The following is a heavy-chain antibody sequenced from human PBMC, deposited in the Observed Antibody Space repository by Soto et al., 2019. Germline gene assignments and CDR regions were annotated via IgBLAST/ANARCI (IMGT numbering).Heavy chain of an antibody. V-gene: IGHV4-59*01. CDR3: ASRDPGTSVDY. CDR1: GGSISSYY. CDR2: IYYSGSN. J-gene: IGHJ4*02. Sequence: PSETLSLTCTVSGGSISSYYWSLIRLPPGKGLEWIGYIYYSGSNTYNPSLKGRVTISVDTAKNQFSLKLSSVPAAATAVYYCASRDPGTSVDYWAQGTLVTVSS. D-gene: IGHD1-7*01.